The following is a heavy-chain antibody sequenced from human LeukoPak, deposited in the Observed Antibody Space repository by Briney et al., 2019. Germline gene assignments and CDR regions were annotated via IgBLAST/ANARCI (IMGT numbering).Heavy chain of an antibody. CDR2: ISGSSSYI. J-gene: IGHJ4*02. Sequence: GGSLRLSCAASGFTFSSYAMSWVRQAPGKGLEWVSSISGSSSYIYYADSVKGRFSISRDNAKNSLYLQMNSLRAEDTAVYYCARDLLGWELHYFDYWGQGTLVTVSS. CDR3: ARDLLGWELHYFDY. V-gene: IGHV3-21*01. D-gene: IGHD1-26*01. CDR1: GFTFSSYA.